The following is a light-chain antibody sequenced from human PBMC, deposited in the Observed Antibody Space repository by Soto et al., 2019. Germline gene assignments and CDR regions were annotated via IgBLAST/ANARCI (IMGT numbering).Light chain of an antibody. J-gene: IGKJ3*01. CDR3: QQYGSSLF. CDR2: GAS. V-gene: IGKV3-20*01. CDR1: QSVSSSY. Sequence: EIVLTQSPGTLSLSPRERATLSCRASQSVSSSYLAWYQQKPGQAPRLLIYGASSRATDIPDRFSGSGSGTDFTLTISRLEPEDFAVYYCQQYGSSLFFGPGTKVDIK.